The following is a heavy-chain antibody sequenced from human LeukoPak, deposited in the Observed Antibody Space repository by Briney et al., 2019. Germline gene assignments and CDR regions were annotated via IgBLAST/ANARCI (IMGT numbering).Heavy chain of an antibody. CDR2: IIPIFGTA. J-gene: IGHJ5*02. D-gene: IGHD3-10*01. Sequence: SVKVSCKASGGTFSSYAISWVRQAPGQGLEWMGGIIPIFGTANYAQKFQGRVTITADESTSTAYMELSSLGSEDTAVYYCARAGGSGNQNWFDPWGQGTLVTVSS. V-gene: IGHV1-69*13. CDR3: ARAGGSGNQNWFDP. CDR1: GGTFSSYA.